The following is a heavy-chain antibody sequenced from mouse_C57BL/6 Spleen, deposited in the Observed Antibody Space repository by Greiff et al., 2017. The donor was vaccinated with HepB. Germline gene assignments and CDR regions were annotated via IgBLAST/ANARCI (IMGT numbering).Heavy chain of an antibody. CDR2: IDPENGDT. CDR1: GFNIKDDY. CDR3: TTGDLYDGPLFDY. Sequence: VQLQQSGAELVRPGASVKLSCTASGFNIKDDYMHWVKQRPEQGLEWIGWIDPENGDTEYASKFQGKATITADTSSNTAYLQLSSLTSEDTAVYYFTTGDLYDGPLFDYWGQGTTLTVSS. J-gene: IGHJ2*01. D-gene: IGHD2-3*01. V-gene: IGHV14-4*01.